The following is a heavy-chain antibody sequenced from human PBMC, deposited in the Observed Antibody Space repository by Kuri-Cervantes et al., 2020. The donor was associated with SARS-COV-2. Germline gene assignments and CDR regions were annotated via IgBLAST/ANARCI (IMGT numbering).Heavy chain of an antibody. CDR1: GGSFSGYY. D-gene: IGHD3-10*01. CDR2: INHSGST. CDR3: AREGQDPGELLRWFDP. Sequence: ESLKISCAVYGGSFSGYYWSWIRQPPGKGLEWIGEINHSGSTNYNPSLKSRVTISADTSKNQFSLKLSSVTAADTAVYYCAREGQDPGELLRWFDPWGQGTLVTVSS. J-gene: IGHJ5*02. V-gene: IGHV4-34*01.